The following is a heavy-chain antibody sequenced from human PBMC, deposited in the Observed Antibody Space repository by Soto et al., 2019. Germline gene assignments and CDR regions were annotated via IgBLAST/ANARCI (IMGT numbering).Heavy chain of an antibody. CDR2: IYPGDSDT. V-gene: IGHV5-51*01. Sequence: GGSLKIYCKGSGYSFTSYWIGWVRQMPGRGLEWMGIIYPGDSDTRYSPSFQGQVTISADKSITTAYLQWSSLKASDTAMYYCHRGMILGRVDAFDIWGQGTMVTVSS. CDR3: HRGMILGRVDAFDI. D-gene: IGHD3-22*01. CDR1: GYSFTSYW. J-gene: IGHJ3*02.